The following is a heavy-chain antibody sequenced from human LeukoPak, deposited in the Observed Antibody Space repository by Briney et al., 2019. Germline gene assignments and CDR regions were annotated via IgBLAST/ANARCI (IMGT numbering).Heavy chain of an antibody. J-gene: IGHJ5*02. V-gene: IGHV1-69*04. D-gene: IGHD2-2*01. CDR1: GGTFSSYA. Sequence: ASVKVSCKASGGTFSSYAISCVRQAPGQGLEWMGRIIPIFGIANYAQKFQGRVTITADKSTSTAYMELSSLRSEDTAVYYCARDIVVVPAAMGIGTWFDPWGQGTLVTVSS. CDR2: IIPIFGIA. CDR3: ARDIVVVPAAMGIGTWFDP.